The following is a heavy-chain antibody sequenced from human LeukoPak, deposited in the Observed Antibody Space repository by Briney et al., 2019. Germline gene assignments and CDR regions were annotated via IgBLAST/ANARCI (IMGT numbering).Heavy chain of an antibody. Sequence: SVKVSCKASGFTFTSSAMQWVRQARGQRLEWIGWIVVGSGNTNYAQKFQERVTITKDMSTSTAYMELSSLRSEDTAVYYCAAATSYDSSGYYRDYWGQGTLVTVSS. CDR3: AAATSYDSSGYYRDY. CDR1: GFTFTSSA. D-gene: IGHD3-22*01. J-gene: IGHJ4*02. CDR2: IVVGSGNT. V-gene: IGHV1-58*02.